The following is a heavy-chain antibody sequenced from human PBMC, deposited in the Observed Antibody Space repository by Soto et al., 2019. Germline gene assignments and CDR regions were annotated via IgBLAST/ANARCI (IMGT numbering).Heavy chain of an antibody. V-gene: IGHV1-69*01. CDR2: VIPIFRTV. Sequence: QVQLVQSGAEVKKPGSSVKVSCKTSGGTFSSYAISWVRQAPGQGLEWMGGVIPIFRTVNYAQKFQGRVTITADESTRTANMELSSLRSEDTAVYYCALGGFEYSMGYWGQGTLVTVSS. CDR1: GGTFSSYA. D-gene: IGHD4-4*01. CDR3: ALGGFEYSMGY. J-gene: IGHJ4*02.